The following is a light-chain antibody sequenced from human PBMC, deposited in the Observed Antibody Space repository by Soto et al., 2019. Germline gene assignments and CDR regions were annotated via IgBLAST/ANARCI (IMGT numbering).Light chain of an antibody. Sequence: DIVMTQSPDSLAVSLGERATINCKSSQSVLYSSNSKNYLVWYQQKPGQPPKLLIYWASTRESGVPDCFSVSGSGTDFTLTISSLQAEDVAVYYCQQYYATPYTFGQGTKLEIK. CDR3: QQYYATPYT. CDR1: QSVLYSSNSKNY. CDR2: WAS. V-gene: IGKV4-1*01. J-gene: IGKJ2*01.